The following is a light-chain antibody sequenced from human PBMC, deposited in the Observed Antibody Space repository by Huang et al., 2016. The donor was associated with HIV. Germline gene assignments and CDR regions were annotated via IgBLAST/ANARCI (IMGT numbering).Light chain of an antibody. V-gene: IGKV3-15*01. CDR3: QQYNNWPPWT. CDR2: GAS. J-gene: IGKJ1*01. CDR1: QSVSNN. Sequence: EIVMTQSPVTLSVSPGERANLSCKASQSVSNNLAWYQQKPGQAPRLLIYGASTRATGIPARFSGSGSGTEFTLTINSLESGDFAVYYCQQYNNWPPWTFGQGTKVEIK.